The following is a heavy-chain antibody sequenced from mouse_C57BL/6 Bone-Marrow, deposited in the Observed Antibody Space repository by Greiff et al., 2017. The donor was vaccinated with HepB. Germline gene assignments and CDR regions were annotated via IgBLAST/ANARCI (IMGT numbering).Heavy chain of an antibody. J-gene: IGHJ3*01. CDR2: INPSSGYT. V-gene: IGHV1-7*01. CDR3: ATIYYDFSFAY. CDR1: GYTFTSYW. Sequence: QVQLQQSGAELAKPGASVKLSCKASGYTFTSYWMHWVKQRPGQGLEWIGYINPSSGYTKYNQKFKDKATLTEDKSSSKAYMQLSSLTYEDSAVYYCATIYYDFSFAYWGQGTLVTVSA. D-gene: IGHD2-4*01.